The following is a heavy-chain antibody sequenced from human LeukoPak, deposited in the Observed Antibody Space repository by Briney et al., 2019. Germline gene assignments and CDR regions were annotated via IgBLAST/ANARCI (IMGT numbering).Heavy chain of an antibody. V-gene: IGHV3-13*01. CDR3: ARVSGGGELPDY. CDR1: GFTFSSYD. CDR2: IGTAGDT. J-gene: IGHJ4*02. D-gene: IGHD1-26*01. Sequence: GGSLRLSCAASGFTFSSYDMHWVRQAPGKGLEWVSAIGTAGDTYYPGSVKGRFTISRENAKNSLYLQMNSLRAGDTAVYYCARVSGGGELPDYWGQGTLVTASS.